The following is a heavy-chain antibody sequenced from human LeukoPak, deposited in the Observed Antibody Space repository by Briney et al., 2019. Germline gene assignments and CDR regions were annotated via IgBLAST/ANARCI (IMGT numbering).Heavy chain of an antibody. CDR2: ISGSGGST. V-gene: IGHV3-23*01. CDR1: GFTFSSYA. J-gene: IGHJ4*02. D-gene: IGHD3-10*01. CDR3: AKSLRDYYGSGGPQD. Sequence: SGGSLRLSCAASGFTFSSYAMSWVRQAPGKGLEWVSAISGSGGSTYYADSVKGRFTISRDNSKNTLYLQMNSLRAEDTAVYYCAKSLRDYYGSGGPQDWGQGTLVTVSS.